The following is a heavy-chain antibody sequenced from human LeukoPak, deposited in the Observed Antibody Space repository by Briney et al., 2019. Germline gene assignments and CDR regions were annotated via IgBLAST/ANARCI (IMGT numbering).Heavy chain of an antibody. J-gene: IGHJ4*02. CDR2: IRYDGSNK. CDR1: GFTFSSYG. CDR3: AKEWAQAYCGGDCYSRSIDY. Sequence: GGSLRLSCAASGFTFSSYGMHWVRQAPGKGLEWVAFIRYDGSNKYYADSVKGRFTISRDNSKNTLYLQMNSLRAEDTAVYYCAKEWAQAYCGGDCYSRSIDYWGQGTLVTVSS. D-gene: IGHD2-21*02. V-gene: IGHV3-30*02.